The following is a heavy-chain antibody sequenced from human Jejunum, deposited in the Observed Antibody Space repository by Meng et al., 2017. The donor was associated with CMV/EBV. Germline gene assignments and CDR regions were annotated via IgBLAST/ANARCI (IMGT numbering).Heavy chain of an antibody. CDR3: AKGIYNYDSSGYRLFDY. J-gene: IGHJ4*02. Sequence: FTFSRYAMSWVRQAPGKGLDWVSGISFSCGSTYYADSVKGRFSMSRDNSKKTVYLQMNSLRAEDTALYYCAKGIYNYDSSGYRLFDYWGQGTLVTVSS. V-gene: IGHV3-23*01. D-gene: IGHD3-22*01. CDR2: ISFSCGST. CDR1: FTFSRYA.